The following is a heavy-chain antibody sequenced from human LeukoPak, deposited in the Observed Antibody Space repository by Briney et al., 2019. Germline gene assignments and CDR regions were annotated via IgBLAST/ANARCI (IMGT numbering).Heavy chain of an antibody. D-gene: IGHD3-16*01. V-gene: IGHV3-74*01. J-gene: IGHJ4*02. CDR3: ARTSPTSHFDF. CDR2: INGIGSSS. CDR1: GFTFTTYW. Sequence: GGSLRLSCAASGFTFTTYWMHWVRHAPGKGLVRVSRINGIGSSSNYADSVKGRFTISRDNARNTLYLQMNSLRAEDTALYYCARTSPTSHFDFWGQGTLVTVSS.